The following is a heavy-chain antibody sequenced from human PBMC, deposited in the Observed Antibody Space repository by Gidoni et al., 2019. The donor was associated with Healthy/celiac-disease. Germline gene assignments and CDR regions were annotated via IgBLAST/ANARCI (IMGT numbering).Heavy chain of an antibody. D-gene: IGHD2-2*01. CDR3: AREYVVVPAAISYYYYGMDV. CDR2: IYYSGST. CDR1: GGSISSSSYY. V-gene: IGHV4-39*07. Sequence: QLQLQESGPGLVQPAETLSRTCTVSGGSISSSSYYWGWIRQPPGKGLEWIGRIYYSGSTYYNPYLKSRVTISVDTSKNQFSLKLSSVTAADTAVYYCAREYVVVPAAISYYYYGMDVWGQGTTVTVSS. J-gene: IGHJ6*02.